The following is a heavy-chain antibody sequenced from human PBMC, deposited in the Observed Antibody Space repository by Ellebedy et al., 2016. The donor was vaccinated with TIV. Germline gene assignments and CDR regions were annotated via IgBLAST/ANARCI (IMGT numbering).Heavy chain of an antibody. Sequence: MPSETLSLTCTVSGGSISSHYWNWIRQPPGKGLEWIGYVYYTGSTNYNPSLKSRVTISVDTSKNQFSLKLSSVTAADTAVYYCASGVVVTAIRYWGQGTLVTVSS. CDR2: VYYTGST. J-gene: IGHJ4*02. CDR1: GGSISSHY. D-gene: IGHD2-21*02. V-gene: IGHV4-59*11. CDR3: ASGVVVTAIRY.